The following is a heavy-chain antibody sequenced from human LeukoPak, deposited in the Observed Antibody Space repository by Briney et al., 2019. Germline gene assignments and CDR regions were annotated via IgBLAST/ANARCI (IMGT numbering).Heavy chain of an antibody. V-gene: IGHV4-59*08. CDR2: IYYSGST. CDR1: GGSISSYY. J-gene: IGHJ4*02. Sequence: PSETLSLICTVSGGSISSYYWSWIRQPPGKGLEWIGYIYYSGSTNYNPSLKSRVTISVDTSKNQFSLKLSSVTAADTAVYYCARRAYSSSWYYFDYWGQGTLVTVSS. D-gene: IGHD6-13*01. CDR3: ARRAYSSSWYYFDY.